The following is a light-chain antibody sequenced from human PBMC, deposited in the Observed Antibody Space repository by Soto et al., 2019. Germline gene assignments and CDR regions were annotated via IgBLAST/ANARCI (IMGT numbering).Light chain of an antibody. V-gene: IGKV1-5*01. J-gene: IGKJ2*01. Sequence: IQMTQSPSTLSASVGDRVTITCRASQSFSSWLAWYQQKPGKAPRLLIYDASSLEGGVPSRFSGRGSGTEFTLTLSGLQPDDFATYYCQQYNSSPYTFGQGTKLEIK. CDR3: QQYNSSPYT. CDR2: DAS. CDR1: QSFSSW.